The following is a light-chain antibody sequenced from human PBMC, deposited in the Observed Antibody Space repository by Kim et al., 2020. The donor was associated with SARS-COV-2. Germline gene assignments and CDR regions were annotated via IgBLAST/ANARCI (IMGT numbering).Light chain of an antibody. Sequence: GQSTTISGTGTSSDIDSFNVISWYHQHPGKVPKLMVYDVSDRPSGFSNRFSGSKSGHTTSLTISGLQTEDEADYYCFSYSSSGTLVFGGGTKLTV. J-gene: IGLJ2*01. CDR2: DVS. CDR1: SSDIDSFNV. CDR3: FSYSSSGTLV. V-gene: IGLV2-14*04.